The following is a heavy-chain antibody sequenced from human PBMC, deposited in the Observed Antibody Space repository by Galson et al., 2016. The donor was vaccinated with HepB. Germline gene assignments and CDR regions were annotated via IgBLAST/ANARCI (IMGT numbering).Heavy chain of an antibody. CDR3: ARGEKYYYTSSGYYLEDNDAFDI. V-gene: IGHV3-7*03. CDR1: GFTFNTHW. CDR2: IKQDGSLK. Sequence: SLRLSCAASGFTFNTHWMTWVRQAPGKGLEWVANIKQDGSLKYFLDSVKGRFTISRDNAKNSPYLQMDSLRAEDTAVYYCARGEKYYYTSSGYYLEDNDAFDIWGQGTMVTVSS. D-gene: IGHD3-22*01. J-gene: IGHJ3*02.